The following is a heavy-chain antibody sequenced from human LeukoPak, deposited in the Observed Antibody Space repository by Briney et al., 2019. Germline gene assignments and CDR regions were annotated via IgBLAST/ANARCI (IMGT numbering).Heavy chain of an antibody. CDR1: GGSISSGDYY. Sequence: SETLSLTCTVSGGSISSGDYYWSWIRQPPGKGLEWIGYIYYSGSTYYNPSLKSRVTISVDTSKNQFSLKLSSVTAADTAVYYCARETNYGDFDYWGQGTLVTVSS. CDR3: ARETNYGDFDY. D-gene: IGHD4-17*01. CDR2: IYYSGST. J-gene: IGHJ4*02. V-gene: IGHV4-30-4*01.